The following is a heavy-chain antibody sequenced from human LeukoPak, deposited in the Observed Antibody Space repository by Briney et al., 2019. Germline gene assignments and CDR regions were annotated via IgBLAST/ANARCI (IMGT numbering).Heavy chain of an antibody. V-gene: IGHV4-4*02. CDR1: GGSISSSNW. CDR3: ATGYCSGGSCYYHY. Sequence: KPSETLSLTCAVPGGSISSSNWWSWVRQPPGKGLEWIGEIYHSGSTNYNPSLKSRVTISVDKSKNQFSLKLSSVTAADTAVYYCATGYCSGGSCYYHYWGQGTLVTVSS. D-gene: IGHD2-15*01. CDR2: IYHSGST. J-gene: IGHJ4*02.